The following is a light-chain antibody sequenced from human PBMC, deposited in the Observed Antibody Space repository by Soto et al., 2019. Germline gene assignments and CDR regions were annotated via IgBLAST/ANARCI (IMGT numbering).Light chain of an antibody. CDR1: GGSIARHY. CDR2: DDS. CDR3: HSYDLTSEA. J-gene: IGLJ3*02. Sequence: NFMLNQPHSVSESPGKTVTISCTRTGGSIARHYVQWYQQRPGSAPTTVIYDDSQRSSGVTDRFSGSIDSSSNSASLTISGLRTEDEADYYCHSYDLTSEAFGGGTKLTVL. V-gene: IGLV6-57*04.